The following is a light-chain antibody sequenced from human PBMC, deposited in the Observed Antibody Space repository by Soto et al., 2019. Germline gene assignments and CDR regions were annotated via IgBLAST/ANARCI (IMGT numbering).Light chain of an antibody. CDR3: SSYTSSSTYG. CDR2: EVS. Sequence: QSVLTQPASVSGSPGQSITISCTGTSSDVGGYNYVSWYQQHPGKAPKLMIYEVSNRPSGVSNRFSGSKSGNTASLTISGLQAEDEADYYCSSYTSSSTYGFGPGTKLTVL. CDR1: SSDVGGYNY. V-gene: IGLV2-14*01. J-gene: IGLJ1*01.